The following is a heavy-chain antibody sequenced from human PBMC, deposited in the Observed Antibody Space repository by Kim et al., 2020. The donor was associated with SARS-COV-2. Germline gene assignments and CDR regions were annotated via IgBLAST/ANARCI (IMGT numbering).Heavy chain of an antibody. CDR3: AEDSPWRTGD. J-gene: IGHJ4*02. CDR2: IGRGGEWT. Sequence: GGSLRLSCAASGFTFSSYDMTWVRQAPGKGLEWVSTIGRGGEWTYYADSVRGRFAMSRDNSENTLFLQMNSRRAEATAVYYCAEDSPWRTGDWGQGTLVT. CDR1: GFTFSSYD. V-gene: IGHV3-23*01.